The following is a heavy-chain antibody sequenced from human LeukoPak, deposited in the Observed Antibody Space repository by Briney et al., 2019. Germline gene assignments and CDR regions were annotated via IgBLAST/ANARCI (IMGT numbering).Heavy chain of an antibody. CDR3: ARAWVYYGSGSYYND. CDR2: INPNSGGT. J-gene: IGHJ4*02. CDR1: GYTFTGYY. V-gene: IGHV1-2*06. Sequence: ASVKVSCKASGYTFTGYYMHWVRQAPGQGLEWMGRINPNSGGTNYAQKFQGRVTMTRDTSISTAYMEPSRLRSDDTAVYYCARAWVYYGSGSYYNDWGQGTLVTVSS. D-gene: IGHD3-10*01.